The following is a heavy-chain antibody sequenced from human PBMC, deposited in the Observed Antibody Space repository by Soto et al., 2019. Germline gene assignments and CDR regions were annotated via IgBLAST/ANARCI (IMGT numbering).Heavy chain of an antibody. J-gene: IGHJ6*02. V-gene: IGHV1-3*01. CDR1: GYTFTSYA. CDR2: INAGNGNT. Sequence: GPSVKVSCNASGYTFTSYAMHLVRQAPGQRLEWMGWINAGNGNTKYSQKFQGRVTITRDTSASTAYMELSSLRSEDTAVYYCARDPSYYGMDVWGQGTTVTVSS. CDR3: ARDPSYYGMDV.